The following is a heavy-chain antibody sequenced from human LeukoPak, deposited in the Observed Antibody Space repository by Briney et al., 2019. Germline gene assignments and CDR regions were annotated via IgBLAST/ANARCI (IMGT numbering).Heavy chain of an antibody. J-gene: IGHJ4*02. CDR2: INGDGRNI. CDR3: VGGTYYGMPIY. CDR1: GFTFSSYW. V-gene: IGHV3-74*01. Sequence: PGGSLRLSCVASGFTFSSYWMHWVRHDPREGLVWVSRINGDGRNINYADSVRGRFTISRDNAKNTLYLQMNSLRGEDTAVYYCVGGTYYGMPIYWGQGTLVTVSS. D-gene: IGHD1-26*01.